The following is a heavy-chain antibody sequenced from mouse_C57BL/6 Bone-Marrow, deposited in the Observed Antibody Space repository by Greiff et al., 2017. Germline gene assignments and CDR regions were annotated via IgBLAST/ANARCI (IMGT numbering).Heavy chain of an antibody. V-gene: IGHV1-55*01. J-gene: IGHJ2*01. CDR2: IYPGSGST. CDR3: ARGKSDYLDY. D-gene: IGHD2-1*01. Sequence: QVQLQQPGAELVKPGASVKMSCKASGYTFTSYWITWVKQRPGQGLEWIGDIYPGSGSTNYNEKFKSKATLTVDTSSSTAYMPLRSLTSEDSAVYYCARGKSDYLDYWGQGTTLTVSS. CDR1: GYTFTSYW.